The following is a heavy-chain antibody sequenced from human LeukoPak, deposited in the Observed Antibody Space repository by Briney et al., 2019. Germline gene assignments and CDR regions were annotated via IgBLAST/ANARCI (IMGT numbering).Heavy chain of an antibody. J-gene: IGHJ3*02. D-gene: IGHD6-6*01. CDR3: ARDQYSSSSGGAFDI. CDR1: GYSLGKNYY. Sequence: SETLSLTCAVSGYSLGKNYYWGWIRQPAGKGLEWIGRIYTSGSTNYNPSLKSRVTMSVDTSKNQFSLRLSSVTAADTAVYYCARDQYSSSSGGAFDIWGQGTMVTVSS. CDR2: IYTSGST. V-gene: IGHV4-4*07.